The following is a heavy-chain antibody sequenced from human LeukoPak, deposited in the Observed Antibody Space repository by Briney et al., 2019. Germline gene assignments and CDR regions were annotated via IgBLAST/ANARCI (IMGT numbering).Heavy chain of an antibody. V-gene: IGHV3-23*01. CDR1: GFTFSSYA. Sequence: QTGGSLRLSCAASGFTFSSYAMSWVRQAPGKGLEWVSALSGSGISTYYADSVKGRFTISRDNSKNTLYLQMNSLRAEDTAVYYCARDQGLVGATNDAFDIWGQGTMVTVSS. D-gene: IGHD1-26*01. CDR3: ARDQGLVGATNDAFDI. CDR2: LSGSGIST. J-gene: IGHJ3*02.